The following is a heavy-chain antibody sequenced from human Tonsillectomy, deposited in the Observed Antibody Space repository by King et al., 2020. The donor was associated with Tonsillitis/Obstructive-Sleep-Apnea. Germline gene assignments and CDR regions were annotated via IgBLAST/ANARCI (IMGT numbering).Heavy chain of an antibody. D-gene: IGHD2-2*01. Sequence: VQLQQWGAGLLKPSETLSLTCAVYGGSFSGYSWIWIRQPPGKGLEWIGEINHSGSTNYNPSLKSRVTISVDTSKNQLSLKLGSVTAADTAVYYCARGYGIVVVPAAMRWFDPWGQGTLVTVSS. CDR2: INHSGST. CDR1: GGSFSGYS. J-gene: IGHJ5*02. V-gene: IGHV4-34*01. CDR3: ARGYGIVVVPAAMRWFDP.